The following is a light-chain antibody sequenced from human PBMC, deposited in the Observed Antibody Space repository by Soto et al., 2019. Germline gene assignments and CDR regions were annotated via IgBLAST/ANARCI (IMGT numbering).Light chain of an antibody. CDR3: SAWDDSLSGVV. V-gene: IGLV1-47*01. CDR2: KDH. CDR1: SSNIGRYY. J-gene: IGLJ2*01. Sequence: QSVLTQPPSASGTPGQRITISCSGGSSNIGRYYVYWYQHVPGTAPKLLIYKDHQRPSGVPDRFSGSRSVTSASLAIGGLRSEDEADYYCSAWDDSLSGVVFGGGTKVTVL.